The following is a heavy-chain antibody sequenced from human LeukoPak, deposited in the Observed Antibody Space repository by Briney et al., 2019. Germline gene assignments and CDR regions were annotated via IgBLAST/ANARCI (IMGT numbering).Heavy chain of an antibody. CDR3: ARDLGGIAVAGTKMDV. V-gene: IGHV3-21*01. CDR2: ISSSSSYI. Sequence: GGSLRLSCAASGFTFSSYGMHWVRQAPGKGLEWVSSISSSSSYIYYADSVKGRFTISRDNAKNSLYLQMNSLRAEDTAVYYCARDLGGIAVAGTKMDVWGKGTTVTVSS. CDR1: GFTFSSYG. D-gene: IGHD6-19*01. J-gene: IGHJ6*04.